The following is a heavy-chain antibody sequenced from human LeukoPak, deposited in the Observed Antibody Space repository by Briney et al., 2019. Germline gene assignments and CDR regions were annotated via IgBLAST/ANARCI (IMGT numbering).Heavy chain of an antibody. CDR2: IHPDSGNT. V-gene: IGHV1-8*02. J-gene: IGHJ4*02. D-gene: IGHD1-26*01. CDR1: GYTFTGYY. Sequence: WASVKVSCKASGYTFTGYYIHWVRQATGQGLEWMGWIHPDSGNTDYAQKFQGRLTMTRETSTTTAYMELSSLRSEDTAVYYCARLRYSGLDYWGQGSLVSVS. CDR3: ARLRYSGLDY.